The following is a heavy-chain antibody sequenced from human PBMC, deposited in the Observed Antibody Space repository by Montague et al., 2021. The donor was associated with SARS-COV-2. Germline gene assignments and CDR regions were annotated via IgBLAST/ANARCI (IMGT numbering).Heavy chain of an antibody. J-gene: IGHJ4*02. CDR1: GGFFSGYY. CDR2: ITHRGST. CDR3: ARWISRLRGVDE. Sequence: SETLSLTCAVYGGFFSGYYWTWIRQAPGKGLEWIGEITHRGSTTYNPSLESRVTISVDTSKKQFSLKLRSVTAADTAVYYCARWISRLRGVDEWGQGTLVTVSS. V-gene: IGHV4-34*01. D-gene: IGHD3-10*01.